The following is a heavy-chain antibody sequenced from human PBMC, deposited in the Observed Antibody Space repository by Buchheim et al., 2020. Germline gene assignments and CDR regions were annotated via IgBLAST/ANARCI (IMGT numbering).Heavy chain of an antibody. J-gene: IGHJ6*02. D-gene: IGHD4-11*01. V-gene: IGHV3-23*01. CDR1: GLSFSSHA. CDR2: ISGSGSTT. Sequence: EVQLLESGGGLVQPGGSPRLSCAASGLSFSSHAMSWVRQAPGKGLEWVSGISGSGSTTYYADPVQGRLTISRDNSKNKLYLQMNSLRVEDTAVYYCAKYLYSNSYYGMDVWGQGTT. CDR3: AKYLYSNSYYGMDV.